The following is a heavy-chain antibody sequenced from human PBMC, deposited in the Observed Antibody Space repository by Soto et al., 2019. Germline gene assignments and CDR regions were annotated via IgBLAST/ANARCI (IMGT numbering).Heavy chain of an antibody. CDR2: IIPMFGIT. CDR3: ASDRGYVLVN. D-gene: IGHD2-15*01. J-gene: IGHJ4*02. CDR1: GGSFSSYG. V-gene: IGHV1-69*12. Sequence: QVQLVQSGAEVKKPGSSLKVSCKVSGGSFSSYGFNWVRQAPGEGLEWMGGIIPMFGITNHTQKFQDRMTISADASTSTAYMPLSSLGSDDTAIYYCASDRGYVLVNWGQGTLLTVSS.